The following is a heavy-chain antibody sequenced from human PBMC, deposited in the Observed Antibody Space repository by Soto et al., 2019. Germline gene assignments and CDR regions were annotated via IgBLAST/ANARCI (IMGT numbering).Heavy chain of an antibody. J-gene: IGHJ3*02. CDR3: AKDFEKLCYDFWSGYCSYAFDI. D-gene: IGHD3-3*01. CDR2: ISWNSGSI. CDR1: GFTFDDYA. V-gene: IGHV3-9*01. Sequence: EVQLVESGGGLVQPGRSLRLSCAASGFTFDDYAMHWVRQAPGKGLEWVSGISWNSGSIGYADSVKGRFTISRDNAKNSLYLQMNSLRAEDTALYYCAKDFEKLCYDFWSGYCSYAFDIWGQGTMVTVSS.